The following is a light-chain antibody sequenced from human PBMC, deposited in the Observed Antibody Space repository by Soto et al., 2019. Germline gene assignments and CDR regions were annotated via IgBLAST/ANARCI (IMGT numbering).Light chain of an antibody. CDR1: SSDVGDYNY. CDR3: SSYTSSSTLVV. Sequence: QSALTQPASVSGSPGQSITISRTGTSSDVGDYNYVSWYQQHPGKAPKLMIYDVSNRPSGVSNRFSGSKSGNTASLTISGLQAEDEADYYCSSYTSSSTLVVFGTGTKLTVL. J-gene: IGLJ1*01. CDR2: DVS. V-gene: IGLV2-14*01.